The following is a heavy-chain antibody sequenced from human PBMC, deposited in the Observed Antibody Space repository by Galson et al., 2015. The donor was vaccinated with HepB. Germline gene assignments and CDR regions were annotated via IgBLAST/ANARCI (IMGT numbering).Heavy chain of an antibody. D-gene: IGHD1-26*01. CDR1: GFTFASSG. CDR3: AKSFYGGSYYFDS. J-gene: IGHJ4*02. Sequence: SLRLSCAASGFTFASSGMSWVRQAPGKGLEWVSLISAGGGETRYADSVKGRFTVSRDNSKNTLYLQMNSLRAVDTAIYYCAKSFYGGSYYFDSWGRGTLVTVSS. V-gene: IGHV3-23*01. CDR2: ISAGGGET.